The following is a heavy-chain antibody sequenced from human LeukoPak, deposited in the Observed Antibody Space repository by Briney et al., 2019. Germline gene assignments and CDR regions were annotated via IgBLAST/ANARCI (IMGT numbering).Heavy chain of an antibody. CDR2: ISGSGGST. Sequence: GGSLRLSCAASGFTFSSYAMSWVRQAPGKGLEWVSAISGSGGSTYYADSVKGRFTIFRDNSENMLYLQMNSLRVEDTAVYYCAKVTCGGDCYRNKYYFDYWGQGTLVTVSS. CDR3: AKVTCGGDCYRNKYYFDY. J-gene: IGHJ4*02. V-gene: IGHV3-23*01. CDR1: GFTFSSYA. D-gene: IGHD2-21*02.